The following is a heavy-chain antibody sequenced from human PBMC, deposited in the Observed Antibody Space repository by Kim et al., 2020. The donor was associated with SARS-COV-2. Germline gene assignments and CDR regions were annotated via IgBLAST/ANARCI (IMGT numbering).Heavy chain of an antibody. Sequence: SLKSRVTISVDTSKNQFSLKLSAVTAADTAVYYCARGVTAKSSSWPLLDYWGQGTLVTVSS. CDR3: ARGVTAKSSSWPLLDY. V-gene: IGHV4-59*09. D-gene: IGHD6-13*01. J-gene: IGHJ4*02.